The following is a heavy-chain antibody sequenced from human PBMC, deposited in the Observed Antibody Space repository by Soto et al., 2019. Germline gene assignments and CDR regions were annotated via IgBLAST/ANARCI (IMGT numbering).Heavy chain of an antibody. Sequence: QVQLVESGGGVVQPGRSLRLSCAASGFTFSSYGMHWVRQAPGKGLEWVAVIWYDGSNKYYADSVKGRFTISRDNSKNTLYLQMNSLRAEDTAVYYCARGGSGWYRGNFDYWGQGTLVTVSS. D-gene: IGHD6-19*01. V-gene: IGHV3-33*01. CDR2: IWYDGSNK. J-gene: IGHJ4*02. CDR1: GFTFSSYG. CDR3: ARGGSGWYRGNFDY.